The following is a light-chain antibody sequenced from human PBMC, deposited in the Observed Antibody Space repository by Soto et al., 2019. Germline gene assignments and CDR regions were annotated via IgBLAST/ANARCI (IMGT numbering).Light chain of an antibody. Sequence: QAVVTQEPSFSVSPGGTVTLTCGLSSGSVSTSYYPSWYQQTPGQAPRTLIYSTNTRSSGVPDRFSGSILGNKAALTITGAQADDESDYYCVVYMGSGIWAFGGGPKLTVL. CDR1: SGSVSTSYY. V-gene: IGLV8-61*01. J-gene: IGLJ3*02. CDR3: VVYMGSGIWA. CDR2: STN.